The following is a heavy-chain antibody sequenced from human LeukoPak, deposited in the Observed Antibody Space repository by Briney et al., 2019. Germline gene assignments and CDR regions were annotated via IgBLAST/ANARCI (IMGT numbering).Heavy chain of an antibody. D-gene: IGHD3-10*01. J-gene: IGHJ3*02. CDR3: ARSLTDLLKGIDAFDI. V-gene: IGHV3-21*01. Sequence: KSGGSLRLSCAASGFTFSSYSMNWVRQAPGKGLEWVSSISSSSSYIYYADSVKGRFTISRDNAKNSLYLQMNSLRAEDTAVYYCARSLTDLLKGIDAFDIWGQGTMVTVSS. CDR2: ISSSSSYI. CDR1: GFTFSSYS.